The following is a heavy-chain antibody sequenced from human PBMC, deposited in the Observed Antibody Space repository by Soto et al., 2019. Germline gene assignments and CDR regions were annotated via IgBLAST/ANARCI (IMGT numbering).Heavy chain of an antibody. CDR2: IYKRGGT. D-gene: IGHD2-2*01. CDR1: GFTINSKY. Sequence: GGSLRLSCAASGFTINSKYMSWVRQVPGKGLEWVSVIYKRGGTYYADSVKGRFTISRDNSKNTLYLQMNSLRAEDTAVYYCARDKGGPAPNLAYMDVWGKGTTVTVSS. J-gene: IGHJ6*03. CDR3: ARDKGGPAPNLAYMDV. V-gene: IGHV3-66*01.